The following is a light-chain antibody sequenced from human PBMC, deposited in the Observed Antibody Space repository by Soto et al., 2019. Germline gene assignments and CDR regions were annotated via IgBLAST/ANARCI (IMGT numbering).Light chain of an antibody. CDR2: GAS. V-gene: IGKV3-20*01. CDR3: QQYGSSPGT. Sequence: EIVLTQSPGTLSLSPGERATLSCRASQSVSSSYLAWCQQKPGQAPRLLIYGASSRATGIPDRFSGSGSGTDFTLTISRPEPEDFAVYYCQQYGSSPGTFGQGTKVEIK. CDR1: QSVSSSY. J-gene: IGKJ1*01.